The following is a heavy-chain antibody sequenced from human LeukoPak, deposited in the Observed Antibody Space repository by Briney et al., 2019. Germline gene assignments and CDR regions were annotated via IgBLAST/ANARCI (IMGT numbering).Heavy chain of an antibody. CDR2: ISSNGGST. J-gene: IGHJ6*04. Sequence: GGSLRLSCSASGFTFSSYAMHWVRQAPGKGLEYVSAISSNGGSTYYADSVKGRFTISRDNSKNTLYLQMSSLRAEDTAVYYCVKVGKYYGSGSYKYYYGMDVWGEGTTVTVSS. CDR1: GFTFSSYA. CDR3: VKVGKYYGSGSYKYYYGMDV. D-gene: IGHD3-10*01. V-gene: IGHV3-64D*06.